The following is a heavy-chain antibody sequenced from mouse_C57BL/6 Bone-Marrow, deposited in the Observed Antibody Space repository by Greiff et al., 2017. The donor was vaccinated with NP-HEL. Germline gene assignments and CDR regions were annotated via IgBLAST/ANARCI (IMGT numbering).Heavy chain of an antibody. CDR1: GYTFTSYG. D-gene: IGHD1-1*01. V-gene: IGHV1-81*01. CDR2: IYPRSGNT. Sequence: QVQLKESGAELARPGASVKLSCKASGYTFTSYGISWVKQRTGQGLEWIGEIYPRSGNTYYNEKFKGKATLTADKSSSTAYMELRSLTSEDSAVYVCAGSGYCGSSWFACWGQGTLVTVSA. J-gene: IGHJ3*01. CDR3: AGSGYCGSSWFAC.